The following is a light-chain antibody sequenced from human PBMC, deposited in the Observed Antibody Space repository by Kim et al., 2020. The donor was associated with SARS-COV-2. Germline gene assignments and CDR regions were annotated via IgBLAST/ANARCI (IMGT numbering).Light chain of an antibody. CDR3: QVWDSSSDHWV. CDR1: NIGSKS. V-gene: IGLV3-21*04. Sequence: APGKTARIPCGGNNIGSKSVHWYQQKPGQATVLIIYYDSDRPSGIPERFSGSNSGNTATLTISRVEAGDEADYYCQVWDSSSDHWVFGGGTQLTVL. CDR2: YDS. J-gene: IGLJ3*02.